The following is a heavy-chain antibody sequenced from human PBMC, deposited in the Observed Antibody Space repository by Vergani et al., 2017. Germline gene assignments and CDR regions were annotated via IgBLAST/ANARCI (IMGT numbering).Heavy chain of an antibody. CDR3: ASGKYYSDSTSHFRGRYFDV. J-gene: IGHJ2*01. Sequence: QLQLQESGPGLVKPSETLSLTCTVSGGSISSSSYYWGWIRQPPGKGLEWIGSIYNSGNGDSSSSLKSRVTISADTSKNQFSLRPTSVTAADTAVYYCASGKYYSDSTSHFRGRYFDVWGRGTLVTVPS. V-gene: IGHV4-39*01. CDR1: GGSISSSSYY. D-gene: IGHD3-16*01. CDR2: IYNSGNG.